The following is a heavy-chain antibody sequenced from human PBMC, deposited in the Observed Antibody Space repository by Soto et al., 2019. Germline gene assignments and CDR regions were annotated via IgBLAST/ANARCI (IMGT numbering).Heavy chain of an antibody. CDR3: TFRGGNSSNV. J-gene: IGHJ6*02. Sequence: EVQLVESGGGLVQPGGSLKLSCAASGFTFSGSAMHWVRQASGKGLEWVGRIRSKANSYATAYAASVKGRFTISRDDSKNTAYLQMNSLKTEDTAVYYCTFRGGNSSNVWGQGTTVTVSS. CDR2: IRSKANSYAT. CDR1: GFTFSGSA. D-gene: IGHD3-10*01. V-gene: IGHV3-73*02.